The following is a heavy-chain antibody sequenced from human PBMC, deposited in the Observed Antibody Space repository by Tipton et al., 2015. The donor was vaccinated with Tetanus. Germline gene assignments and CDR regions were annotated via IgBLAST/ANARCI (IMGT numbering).Heavy chain of an antibody. V-gene: IGHV4-39*01. CDR2: IYESGDT. Sequence: SLTCTVSGASIRGGTFYWGWIHQPPGKGLEWIGSIYESGDTYYIPSLKSRVTISVDTSTNQFSLTLNSMAAADTGVYYCARHQSGYFTPFDYWGQGKLVTVSS. J-gene: IGHJ4*02. CDR1: GASIRGGTFY. D-gene: IGHD3-3*01. CDR3: ARHQSGYFTPFDY.